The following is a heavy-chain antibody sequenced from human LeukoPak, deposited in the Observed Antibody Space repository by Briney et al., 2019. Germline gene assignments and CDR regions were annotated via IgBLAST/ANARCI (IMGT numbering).Heavy chain of an antibody. CDR2: TYYRSKWHN. J-gene: IGHJ4*02. CDR1: GDTLSSNSAA. Sequence: SQTLSLTCALSGDTLSSNSAAWNWIRQSPSGGLEWLGRTYYRSKWHNDYAVSVKSRITINPDTSKNQFSLHLNSVTPEDTAVYYCARIVGGSVDYWGQGTLVTVSS. V-gene: IGHV6-1*01. CDR3: ARIVGGSVDY. D-gene: IGHD2-15*01.